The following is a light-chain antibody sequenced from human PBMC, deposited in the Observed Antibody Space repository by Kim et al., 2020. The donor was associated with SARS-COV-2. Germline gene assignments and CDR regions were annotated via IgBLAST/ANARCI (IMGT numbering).Light chain of an antibody. J-gene: IGKJ1*01. Sequence: EIVMTQSPATLSLSPGERATLSCRASQSVSSNLAWYQQKPGQAPRLLYYGASTRATGIPARFSGSGSGTEFTRTISSLQSEDFAVYYCQQYNNWPPGTFGQGTKVE. CDR3: QQYNNWPPGT. V-gene: IGKV3-15*01. CDR2: GAS. CDR1: QSVSSN.